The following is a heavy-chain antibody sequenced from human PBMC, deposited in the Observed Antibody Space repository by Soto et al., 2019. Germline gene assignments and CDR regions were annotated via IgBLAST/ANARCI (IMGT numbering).Heavy chain of an antibody. CDR3: IGSLPC. CDR1: GFSFGNFH. Sequence: GGPLRLSSTAPGFSFGNFHRISFLEPPGDGNERGRFIRSQPYGGNTAHAASARGRFTISRDDSKGIAYLQMNSLQTGDSGVGYCIGSLPCWGQGTLVTVSS. J-gene: IGHJ4*02. V-gene: IGHV3-49*03. CDR2: IRSQPYGGNT. D-gene: IGHD3-10*01.